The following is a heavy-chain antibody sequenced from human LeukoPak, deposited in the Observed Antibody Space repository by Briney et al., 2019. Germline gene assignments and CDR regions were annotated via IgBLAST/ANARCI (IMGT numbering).Heavy chain of an antibody. Sequence: GGSLRLSCAASGVTFSSSGMHWVRQAPGKGLEWVAVISYDGSNKYYADSMKGRFTISRDNSKNTLFLQMNSLRAEDTAIYYCAKGGTIDGQPNQWGQGTLVTVSS. CDR2: ISYDGSNK. V-gene: IGHV3-30*18. D-gene: IGHD2-15*01. CDR3: AKGGTIDGQPNQ. J-gene: IGHJ4*02. CDR1: GVTFSSSG.